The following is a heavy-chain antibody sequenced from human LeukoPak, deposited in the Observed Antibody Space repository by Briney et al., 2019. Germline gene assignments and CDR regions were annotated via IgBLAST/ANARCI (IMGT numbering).Heavy chain of an antibody. J-gene: IGHJ4*02. CDR2: INAGNGNT. D-gene: IGHD2/OR15-2a*01. CDR1: GYTFTIYA. V-gene: IGHV1-3*01. Sequence: ASVNVSCKASGYTFTIYAMHWVRQAPGQRLEWMGWINAGNGNTKYSRKFQGRVTITRDTSASTAYMELSSLRSEDTAVYYCASVLWARGYWGQGTLVTVSS. CDR3: ASVLWARGY.